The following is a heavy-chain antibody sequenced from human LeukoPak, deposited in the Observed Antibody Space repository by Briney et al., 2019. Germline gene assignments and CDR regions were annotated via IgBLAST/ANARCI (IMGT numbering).Heavy chain of an antibody. D-gene: IGHD2-2*01. V-gene: IGHV3-7*01. CDR1: GFTFSNYW. CDR2: IKQDGSEK. Sequence: GGSLRLSCAASGFTFSNYWMNWVRQAPGKGLEWVANIKQDGSEKNYVDSVKGRFTISRDNSKNTLYLQMNSLRAEDTAVYYYAREGCSSTSCFFDYWGQGTLVTVSS. CDR3: AREGCSSTSCFFDY. J-gene: IGHJ4*02.